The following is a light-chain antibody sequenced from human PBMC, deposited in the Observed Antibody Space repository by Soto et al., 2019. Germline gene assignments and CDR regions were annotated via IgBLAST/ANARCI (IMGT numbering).Light chain of an antibody. Sequence: QSALTQPASVSGSPGQSITISCTGTNSDVGGYNSVSWYHQHPGKAPQLMIFEVSSRPSWVSNRFSGSKSGNTASLTISGLQAEDEGDYYCASYTNSPTGVVFGGGTKLTVL. CDR1: NSDVGGYNS. V-gene: IGLV2-14*01. CDR2: EVS. J-gene: IGLJ3*02. CDR3: ASYTNSPTGVV.